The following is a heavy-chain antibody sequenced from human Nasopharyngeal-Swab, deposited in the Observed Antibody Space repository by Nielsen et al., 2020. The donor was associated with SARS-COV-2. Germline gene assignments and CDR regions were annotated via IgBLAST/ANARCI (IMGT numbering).Heavy chain of an antibody. J-gene: IGHJ4*02. CDR3: ARDRPDGYFDY. Sequence: SETLSLTCTVSGDSISYSYWSWIRQPPGKGLEWIGYIYYSGSTNYNPSLKSRVTISVDTSKNQFSLKLSSVTAADTAVYYCARDRPDGYFDYWGQGTLVTVSS. CDR2: IYYSGST. CDR1: GDSISYSY. V-gene: IGHV4-59*01. D-gene: IGHD1-14*01.